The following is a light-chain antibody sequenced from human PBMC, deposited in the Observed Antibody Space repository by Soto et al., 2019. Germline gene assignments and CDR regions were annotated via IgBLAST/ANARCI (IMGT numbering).Light chain of an antibody. J-gene: IGKJ1*01. CDR2: GAS. CDR1: QSVSSSN. Sequence: EIVMTQSPATLSVSPGERATLSCRASQSVSSSNLAWYQQKPGQAPRLLIYGASTRATGIPARFNGSGSGTEFNLTIGRLQSEDFAVYYCKQYNNWPGTFGQGTKVDIK. CDR3: KQYNNWPGT. V-gene: IGKV3-15*01.